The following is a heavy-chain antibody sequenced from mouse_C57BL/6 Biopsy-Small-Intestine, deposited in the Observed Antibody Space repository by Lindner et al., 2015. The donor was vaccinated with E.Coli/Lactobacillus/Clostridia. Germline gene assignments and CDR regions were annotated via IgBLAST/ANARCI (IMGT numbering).Heavy chain of an antibody. V-gene: IGHV1-63*01. CDR3: AVYDYDDPYFDY. D-gene: IGHD2-4*01. Sequence: VQLQESGAELVRPGTSVKMSCKASGYTFTNYWIGWAKQRPGHGLEWIGDIHPGGDYTNYNEKFKGKATLTADKSSSTAYMQFSSLTSEDSAIYYCAVYDYDDPYFDYWGQGTTLTVSS. J-gene: IGHJ2*01. CDR2: IHPGGDYT. CDR1: GYTFTNYW.